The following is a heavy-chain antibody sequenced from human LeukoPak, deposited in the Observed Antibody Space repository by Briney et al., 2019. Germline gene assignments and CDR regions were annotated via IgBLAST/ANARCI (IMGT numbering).Heavy chain of an antibody. CDR3: ARGYYYDSSGYYSY. CDR2: ISYDGSNK. Sequence: GSLRLSCAASGFTFSSYAMHWVRQAPGKGLEWVAVISYDGSNKYYADSVKGRFTISRDNSKNTLYLQMNSLRAEDTAVYYCARGYYYDSSGYYSYWGQGTLVTVSS. CDR1: GFTFSSYA. V-gene: IGHV3-30-3*01. J-gene: IGHJ4*02. D-gene: IGHD3-22*01.